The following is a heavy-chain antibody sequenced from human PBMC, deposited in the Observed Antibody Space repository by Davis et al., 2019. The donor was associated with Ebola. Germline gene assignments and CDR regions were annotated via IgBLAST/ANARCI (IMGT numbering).Heavy chain of an antibody. V-gene: IGHV4-61*01. CDR3: ARLLATVNHYFDY. Sequence: SETLSLTCTVSGGSVSSGSYYWSWIRQPPEKGLEWVGYIYYSGSTNCNPSLKSRVTISVDTSKNQFSLKLSSVTAADTAVYYCARLLATVNHYFDYWGQGTLVTVSS. J-gene: IGHJ4*02. CDR2: IYYSGST. D-gene: IGHD4-17*01. CDR1: GGSVSSGSYY.